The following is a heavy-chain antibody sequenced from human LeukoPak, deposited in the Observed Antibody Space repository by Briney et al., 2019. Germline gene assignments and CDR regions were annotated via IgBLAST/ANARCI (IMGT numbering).Heavy chain of an antibody. CDR3: AKDKEQHYYDSSGYYS. D-gene: IGHD3-22*01. CDR2: ISGSGGST. J-gene: IGHJ4*02. V-gene: IGHV3-23*01. CDR1: GFTFSSYA. Sequence: GASLRLSCAASGFTFSSYAMSWVRQAPGKGLEWVSAISGSGGSTYYADSVKGRFTISRDNSKNTLYLQMNSPRAEDTTVYYCAKDKEQHYYDSSGYYSWGQGTLVTVSS.